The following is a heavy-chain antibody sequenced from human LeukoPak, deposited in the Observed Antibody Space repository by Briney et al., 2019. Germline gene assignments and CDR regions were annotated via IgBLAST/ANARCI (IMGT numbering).Heavy chain of an antibody. CDR2: IYTSGST. CDR1: GGSFSGYY. Sequence: PSETLSLTCAVYGGSFSGYYWSWIRQPAGKGLEWIGRIYTSGSTNYNPSLKSRVTMSVDTSKNQFSLKLSSVTAADTAVYYCARDLGNWFDPWGQGTLVTVSS. CDR3: ARDLGNWFDP. V-gene: IGHV4-4*07. J-gene: IGHJ5*02.